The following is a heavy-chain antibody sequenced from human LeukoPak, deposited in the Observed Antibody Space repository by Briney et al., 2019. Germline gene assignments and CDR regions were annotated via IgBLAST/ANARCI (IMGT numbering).Heavy chain of an antibody. CDR3: VRNIWNTFDI. Sequence: GGSLRLSCAASGFTVSSNYMSWVRQAPGKGLEWVSVIYSGGSTYYADSVKGRFTISRDNSKNTVYLQMNSLRAEDTAVYYCVRNIWNTFDIWGQGTMVTVSS. CDR2: IYSGGST. V-gene: IGHV3-53*01. CDR1: GFTVSSNY. D-gene: IGHD1/OR15-1a*01. J-gene: IGHJ3*02.